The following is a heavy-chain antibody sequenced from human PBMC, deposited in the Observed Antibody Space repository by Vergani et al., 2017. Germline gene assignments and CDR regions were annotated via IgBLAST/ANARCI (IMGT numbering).Heavy chain of an antibody. Sequence: QVQLVQSGAEVKKPGSSVKVSCKASGGTFSSYAISWVRQAPGQGLEWMGRIIPILGIANYAQKFQGRVTITADKSTSTAYMELSSLRSEDTAVYYCARELRFLVWLPAYYYFDYWGQGTLVTVSS. CDR3: ARELRFLVWLPAYYYFDY. CDR1: GGTFSSYA. V-gene: IGHV1-69*04. D-gene: IGHD3-3*01. CDR2: IIPILGIA. J-gene: IGHJ4*02.